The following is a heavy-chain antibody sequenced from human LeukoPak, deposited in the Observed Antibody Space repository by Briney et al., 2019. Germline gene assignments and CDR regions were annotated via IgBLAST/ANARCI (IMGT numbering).Heavy chain of an antibody. CDR3: ARDWVGYGLGFYFDY. J-gene: IGHJ4*02. V-gene: IGHV4-4*07. D-gene: IGHD5-18*01. Sequence: SETLSLTCAVYGGSFSGYYWSWIRQPAGKGLEWIGRIYTSGSTNYNPSLKSRVTMSVDTSKNQFSLKLSSVTAADTAVYYCARDWVGYGLGFYFDYWGQGTLVTVSS. CDR2: IYTSGST. CDR1: GGSFSGYY.